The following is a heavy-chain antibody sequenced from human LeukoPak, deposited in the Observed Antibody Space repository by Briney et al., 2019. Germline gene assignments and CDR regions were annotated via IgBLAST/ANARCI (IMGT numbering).Heavy chain of an antibody. CDR3: AGFSAGWELENGSAFDI. CDR2: ISISSRYI. J-gene: IGHJ3*02. CDR1: GFTFISYS. V-gene: IGHV3-21*01. D-gene: IGHD1-26*01. Sequence: GGSLRLSCAASGFTFISYSMNWVRQAPGKGMEWVSSISISSRYIYHAASVKCRFTISSESAKNSLYVQMNGLRAEDTAVYYCAGFSAGWELENGSAFDIWGQGKMVTVSS.